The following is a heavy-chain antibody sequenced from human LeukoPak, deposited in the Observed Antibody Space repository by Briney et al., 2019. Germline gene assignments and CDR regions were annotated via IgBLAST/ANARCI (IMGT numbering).Heavy chain of an antibody. J-gene: IGHJ6*02. CDR3: ARDGNFIVVVPAATDYYYYYGMDV. Sequence: SVKVSCTASGGTFSSYAISWVRQAPGQGLEWMGGIIPIFGTANYAQKFQGRVTITADESTSTAYMELSSLRSEDTAVYYCARDGNFIVVVPAATDYYYYYGMDVWGQGTTVTVSS. V-gene: IGHV1-69*13. CDR1: GGTFSSYA. CDR2: IIPIFGTA. D-gene: IGHD2-2*01.